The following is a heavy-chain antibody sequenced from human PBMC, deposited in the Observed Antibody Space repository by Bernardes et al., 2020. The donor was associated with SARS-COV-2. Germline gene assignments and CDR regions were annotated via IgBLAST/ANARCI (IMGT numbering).Heavy chain of an antibody. CDR2: FDAEDDEI. CDR1: GYSLTEVS. D-gene: IGHD1-20*01. V-gene: IGHV1-24*01. CDR3: AVITPSRGPRAFDI. J-gene: IGHJ3*02. Sequence: ASVKVSCKVSGYSLTEVSVHWVRQAPGKGLEWMGGFDAEDDEIFYAQKFQGRVTMTEDTSIDTAYMELSSLRSEDTAVYYCAVITPSRGPRAFDIWGHGTMVTVSS.